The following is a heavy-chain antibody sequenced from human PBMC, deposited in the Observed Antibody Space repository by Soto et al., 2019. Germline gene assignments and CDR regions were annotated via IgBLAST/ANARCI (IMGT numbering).Heavy chain of an antibody. D-gene: IGHD2-2*01. CDR3: ARGGGYCSSTSCGWFDP. CDR2: ISYDGSNK. CDR1: GFTFSSYA. J-gene: IGHJ5*02. Sequence: QVQLVESGGGVVQPGRSLRLSCAASGFTFSSYAMHWVRQAPGKGLEWVAVISYDGSNKYYADSVKGRFTISRDNSKNTLYLQMNSRRAEDTAVYYCARGGGYCSSTSCGWFDPWGQGTLVTVSS. V-gene: IGHV3-30-3*01.